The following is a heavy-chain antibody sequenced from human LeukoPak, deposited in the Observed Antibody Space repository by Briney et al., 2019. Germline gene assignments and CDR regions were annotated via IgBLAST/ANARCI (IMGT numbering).Heavy chain of an antibody. CDR2: ISAYNGNT. Sequence: GASVKVSCKASGYTFTSYGISWVRQAPGQGLEWMGWISAYNGNTNYAQRLQGRVTTTTDTSTSTAYMELRSLRSDDTAVYYCARGGIAVAEGDAFDIWGQGTMVTVSS. CDR3: ARGGIAVAEGDAFDI. J-gene: IGHJ3*02. D-gene: IGHD6-19*01. CDR1: GYTFTSYG. V-gene: IGHV1-18*01.